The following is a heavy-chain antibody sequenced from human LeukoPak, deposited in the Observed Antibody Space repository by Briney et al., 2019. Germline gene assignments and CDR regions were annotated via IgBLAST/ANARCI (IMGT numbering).Heavy chain of an antibody. V-gene: IGHV4-39*07. CDR2: IYYSGST. CDR3: ARVDGSCSGGSCPSGNWFDP. J-gene: IGHJ5*02. D-gene: IGHD2-15*01. Sequence: SETLSLTCTVSGGSISSSNYYWGWIRQPPGKGLEWIGSIYYSGSTYYNPSLKSRVIISVDTSKNQFSLKLNSVTAADTAVYYCARVDGSCSGGSCPSGNWFDPWGQGTLVTVSS. CDR1: GGSISSSNYY.